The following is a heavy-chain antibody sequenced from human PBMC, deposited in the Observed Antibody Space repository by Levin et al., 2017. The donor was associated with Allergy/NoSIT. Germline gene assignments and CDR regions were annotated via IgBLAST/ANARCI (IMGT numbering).Heavy chain of an antibody. CDR1: GFTFSSYG. J-gene: IGHJ5*02. CDR2: IWYDGSNK. V-gene: IGHV3-33*01. Sequence: GESLKISCAASGFTFSSYGMHWVRQAPGKGLEWVAVIWYDGSNKYYADSVKGRFTISRDNSKNTLYLQMNSLRAEDTAVYYCAREEGYQLLPPSWVLPLDPWGQGTLVTVSS. CDR3: AREEGYQLLPPSWVLPLDP. D-gene: IGHD2-2*01.